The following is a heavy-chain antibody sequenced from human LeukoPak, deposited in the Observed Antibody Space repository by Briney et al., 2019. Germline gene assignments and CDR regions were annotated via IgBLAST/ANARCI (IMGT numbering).Heavy chain of an antibody. D-gene: IGHD2-21*02. V-gene: IGHV3-74*01. Sequence: GGSLRLSCAASGFTFSSYWMHWVRQAPGKGLVWVSRINSDGSSTSYADSVKGRFTISRDNAKNTLYLQMNSPRAEETAVYYCARGRQHIVVVTATCLDYWGQGTLVTVSS. CDR2: INSDGSST. J-gene: IGHJ4*02. CDR3: ARGRQHIVVVTATCLDY. CDR1: GFTFSSYW.